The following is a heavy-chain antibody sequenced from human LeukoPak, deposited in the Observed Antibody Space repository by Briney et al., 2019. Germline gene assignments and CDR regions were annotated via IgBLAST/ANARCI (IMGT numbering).Heavy chain of an antibody. CDR3: ARGYDFWSAPDAFDI. D-gene: IGHD3-3*01. CDR2: INPNTGGT. Sequence: ASVKVSCKSSGYTFTGYYLHWVCQAPGQGLEWMGWINPNTGGTTYAEKVQGRVTMTRDTSISTAYMELNRLRSDDTAMYFCARGYDFWSAPDAFDIWGQGTMVTVSS. J-gene: IGHJ3*02. V-gene: IGHV1-2*02. CDR1: GYTFTGYY.